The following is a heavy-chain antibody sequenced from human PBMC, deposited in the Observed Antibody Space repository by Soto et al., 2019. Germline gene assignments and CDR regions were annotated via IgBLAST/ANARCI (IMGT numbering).Heavy chain of an antibody. CDR1: GGSFSCYY. CDR2: INHSGST. V-gene: IGHV4-34*01. D-gene: IGHD3-3*01. CDR3: VWMYYDFWSGSFWAYYYGMDV. Sequence: SATLSLTCAVYGGSFSCYYWSWIRQPPEKGLERIGEINHSGSTKYNPSLKSRVTISVDTSKNQSSLKMSSVTAADTAVYYCVWMYYDFWSGSFWAYYYGMDVWGQGTTVTVSS. J-gene: IGHJ6*02.